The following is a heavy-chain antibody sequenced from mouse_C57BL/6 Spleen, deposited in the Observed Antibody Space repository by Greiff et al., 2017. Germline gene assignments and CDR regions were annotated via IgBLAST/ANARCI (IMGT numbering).Heavy chain of an antibody. V-gene: IGHV1-64*01. CDR3: ARSRYGNPYAMDY. CDR2: IHPNSGST. D-gene: IGHD2-10*02. J-gene: IGHJ4*01. Sequence: QVQLQQPGAELVKPGASVKLSCKASGYTFTSYWMHWVKQRPGQGLEWIGVIHPNSGSTNYNEKFKSKATLTVDKSSSTAYMQLSSLTSEDSAVYYCARSRYGNPYAMDYWGQGTSVTVSS. CDR1: GYTFTSYW.